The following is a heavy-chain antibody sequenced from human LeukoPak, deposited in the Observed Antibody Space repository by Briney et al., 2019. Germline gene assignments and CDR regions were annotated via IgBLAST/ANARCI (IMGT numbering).Heavy chain of an antibody. D-gene: IGHD6-13*01. CDR3: ARDPAVIAAALRENWFDP. Sequence: ASVKVSCKASGYTFTSYGISWVRQAPGQGLAWMGWISAYNGNTNYAQKLQGRVTMTTDTSTSTAYMELRSLRSDDTAVYYCARDPAVIAAALRENWFDPWGQGTLVTVSS. J-gene: IGHJ5*02. V-gene: IGHV1-18*01. CDR2: ISAYNGNT. CDR1: GYTFTSYG.